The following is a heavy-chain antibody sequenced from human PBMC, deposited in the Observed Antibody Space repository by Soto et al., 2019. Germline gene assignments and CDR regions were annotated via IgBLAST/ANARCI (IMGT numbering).Heavy chain of an antibody. V-gene: IGHV4-59*01. Sequence: SETLSLTCSVSGIDLTTYYWSWLRQSPGKGLEWIGHIYDTGSTSYNPSLKSRVTISVDTSKKQFSLRLSAVTAADTAVYYCARCPIDHNWFDPWGQGTLVTVSS. CDR3: ARCPIDHNWFDP. CDR2: IYDTGST. D-gene: IGHD3-9*01. J-gene: IGHJ5*02. CDR1: GIDLTTYY.